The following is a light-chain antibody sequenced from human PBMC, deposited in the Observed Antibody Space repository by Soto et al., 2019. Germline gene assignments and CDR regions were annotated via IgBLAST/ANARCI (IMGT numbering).Light chain of an antibody. CDR3: QHRTNWPPVT. V-gene: IGKV3-11*01. J-gene: IGKJ5*01. Sequence: EIVLTQSPATLSLSPGERVALSCRDSQSVGSHLAWYQQKPGQAPRLLIYDASSRATGIPARFSGSGSGTDFTLTISSLEPEDFAIYYCQHRTNWPPVTFGQGTRLDVK. CDR1: QSVGSH. CDR2: DAS.